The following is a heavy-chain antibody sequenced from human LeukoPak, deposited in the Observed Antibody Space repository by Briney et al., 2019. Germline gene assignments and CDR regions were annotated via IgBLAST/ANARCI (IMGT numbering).Heavy chain of an antibody. CDR1: GGSISGSY. V-gene: IGHV4-59*01. Sequence: SETLSLTCTVSGGSISGSYWNWIRQPPGKGLEWIGNIYNSGTTDYNPSLKSQVTISLDTSKNQISLKLSSVTAADTAVYFCARDKGPYWYFDLWGRGTLVTVSS. CDR3: ARDKGPYWYFDL. J-gene: IGHJ2*01. CDR2: IYNSGTT.